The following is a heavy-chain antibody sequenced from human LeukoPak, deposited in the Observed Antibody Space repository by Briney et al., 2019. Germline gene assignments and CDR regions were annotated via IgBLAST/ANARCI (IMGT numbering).Heavy chain of an antibody. CDR3: ARSMATEENYLDY. CDR1: VGSLSSYY. V-gene: IGHV4-59*01. D-gene: IGHD2-21*01. CDR2: IYYSGST. Sequence: SGTLSLTCTVSVGSLSSYYWNWIRQPPGKGLEWIGYIYYSGSTNYNPSLKRRVTISVDTSKNQFSLKLSSVTAADTAVYYCARSMATEENYLDYWGQGTLVTVSS. J-gene: IGHJ4*02.